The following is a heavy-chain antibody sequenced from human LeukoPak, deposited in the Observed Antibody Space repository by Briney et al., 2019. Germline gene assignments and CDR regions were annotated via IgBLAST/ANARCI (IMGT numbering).Heavy chain of an antibody. V-gene: IGHV4-30-4*01. CDR2: IYYSGDT. D-gene: IGHD3-22*01. Sequence: SQTLSLTCTVSGSSISSGDFYWSWIRQSPGQGLEWIGYIYYSGDTYYNPSLKSRVTISVDTSKNQFSLKLSSVTAADTAVYYCARDPQAYDSSGNAFDIWGQGTMVTVSS. CDR3: ARDPQAYDSSGNAFDI. CDR1: GSSISSGDFY. J-gene: IGHJ3*02.